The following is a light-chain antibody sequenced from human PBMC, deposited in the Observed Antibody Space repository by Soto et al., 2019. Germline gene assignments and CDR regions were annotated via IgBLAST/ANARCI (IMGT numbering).Light chain of an antibody. CDR2: DAS. V-gene: IGKV1-33*01. CDR1: QSISIY. J-gene: IGKJ3*01. Sequence: DIQMTQSPSSLSASVGDRVTITCRASQSISIYLNWYQHKPGKAPKLLIYDASILEAGVPSRFSGSGSGTDFTFTISSLQPEDVATYYCQKCDYLPIFGPGTTVDFK. CDR3: QKCDYLPI.